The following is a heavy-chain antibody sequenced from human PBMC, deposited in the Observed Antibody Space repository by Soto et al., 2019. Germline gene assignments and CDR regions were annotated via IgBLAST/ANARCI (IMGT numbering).Heavy chain of an antibody. CDR2: IYYSGST. D-gene: IGHD2-2*01. V-gene: IGHV4-31*02. J-gene: IGHJ4*01. CDR3: ARSRYCSSTSCYSIGYRLDY. Sequence: SETLSLTCTVSGGSISSGGYYWSWIRQHPGKGLEWIGYIYYSGSTYYNPSLKSRVTISVDTSKNQFSLKLSSVTAADTAVYYCARSRYCSSTSCYSIGYRLDYWGHGTLVTVSS. CDR1: GGSISSGGYY.